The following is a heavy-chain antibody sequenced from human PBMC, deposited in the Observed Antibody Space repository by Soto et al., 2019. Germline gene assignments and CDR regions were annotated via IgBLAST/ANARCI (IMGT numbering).Heavy chain of an antibody. Sequence: LRLSCAASGFTVSSHSMSWVRQAPGKGLEWVSTISGSDADTYYADSVKGRFTISRDSSSSTLYLQMNNLRGEDTAVYFCTKSRRGILMVYGFGGMDVWGQGTTVTVSS. CDR2: ISGSDADT. CDR1: GFTVSSHS. CDR3: TKSRRGILMVYGFGGMDV. D-gene: IGHD2-8*01. J-gene: IGHJ6*02. V-gene: IGHV3-23*01.